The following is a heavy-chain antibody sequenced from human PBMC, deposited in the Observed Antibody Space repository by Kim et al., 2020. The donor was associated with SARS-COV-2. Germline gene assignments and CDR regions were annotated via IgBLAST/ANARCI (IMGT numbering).Heavy chain of an antibody. V-gene: IGHV4-59*09. CDR3: ARGEWIQPHYGMDV. Sequence: NPSLQSRDTIAVDTSKNQFSLKLSSVTAADTAVYHCARGEWIQPHYGMDVWGQGTTVTVSS. D-gene: IGHD5-18*01. J-gene: IGHJ6*02.